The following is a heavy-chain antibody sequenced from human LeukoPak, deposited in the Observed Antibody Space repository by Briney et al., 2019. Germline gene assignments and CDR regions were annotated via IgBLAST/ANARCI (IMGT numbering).Heavy chain of an antibody. V-gene: IGHV1-46*01. CDR2: IDPSGHIT. J-gene: IGHJ4*02. CDR1: GFRFTGYW. Sequence: ASVKVSCKASGFRFTGYWMHWVRQAPGQGLEWMGIIDPSGHITNSAQKFQGRLTVTRDTPTSTAYMELRSLRSDDTAVYYCARDVSHRLFYDSSGYYILFDYWGQGTLVTVSS. CDR3: ARDVSHRLFYDSSGYYILFDY. D-gene: IGHD3-22*01.